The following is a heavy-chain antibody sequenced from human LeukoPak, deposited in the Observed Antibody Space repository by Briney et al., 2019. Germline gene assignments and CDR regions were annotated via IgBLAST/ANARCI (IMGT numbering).Heavy chain of an antibody. V-gene: IGHV3-21*01. CDR3: ARDLNGIAVAGPFDY. Sequence: GGSLRLSCAASGFTFSSYSMNWVRQAPGKGLEWVSSISSSSSYIYYADSVKGRFTISRDNAKNSLYLQMSSLRAEDTAVYYCARDLNGIAVAGPFDYWGQGTLVTVSS. J-gene: IGHJ4*02. CDR1: GFTFSSYS. D-gene: IGHD6-19*01. CDR2: ISSSSSYI.